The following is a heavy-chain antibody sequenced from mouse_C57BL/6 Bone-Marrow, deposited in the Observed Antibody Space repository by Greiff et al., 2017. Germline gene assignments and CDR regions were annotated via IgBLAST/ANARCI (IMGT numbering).Heavy chain of an antibody. J-gene: IGHJ2*01. V-gene: IGHV5-16*01. D-gene: IGHD1-1*01. CDR2: INYDGSST. CDR1: GFTFSDYY. Sequence: EVQRVESEGGLVQPGSSMKLSCTASGFTFSDYYMAWVRQVPEKGLEWVANINYDGSSTYYLDSLKSRFIISRDNAKNILYLQMSSLKSEDTATYYCARELYYLDYWGQGTTLTVSS. CDR3: ARELYYLDY.